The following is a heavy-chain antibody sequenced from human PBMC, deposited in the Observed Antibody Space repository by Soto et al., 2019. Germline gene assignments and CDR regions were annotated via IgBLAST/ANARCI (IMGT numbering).Heavy chain of an antibody. CDR2: TYYRSKWYN. J-gene: IGHJ3*02. D-gene: IGHD3-3*01. CDR1: GDSFSSNSAA. V-gene: IGHV6-1*01. Sequence: PSQTLSLTCAISGDSFSSNSAAWNWIRQSPSRGLEWLGRTYYRSKWYNDYAVSVKSRITINPDTSKNQFSLQLNSVTPEDTAVYYCARGAPYYDFWSGNSVAAFDIWGQGTMVTVSS. CDR3: ARGAPYYDFWSGNSVAAFDI.